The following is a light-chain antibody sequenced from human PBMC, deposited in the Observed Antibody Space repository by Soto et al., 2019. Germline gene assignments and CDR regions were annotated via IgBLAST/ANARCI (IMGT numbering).Light chain of an antibody. J-gene: IGLJ1*01. CDR1: SSDVGSGNV. V-gene: IGLV2-23*01. Sequence: QSVLTQPASVSGSPGQSIAISCTGTSSDVGSGNVVSWYQHYPGKAPQLMIYEGFKRPSGVSSRFSDSKSGNTASLTISGLQAEDEADYHCCSHAGSNTYVFGTGTKVTVL. CDR3: CSHAGSNTYV. CDR2: EGF.